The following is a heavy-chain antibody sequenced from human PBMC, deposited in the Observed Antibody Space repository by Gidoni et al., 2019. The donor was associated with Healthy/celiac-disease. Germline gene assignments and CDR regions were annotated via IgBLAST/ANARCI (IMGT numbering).Heavy chain of an antibody. CDR3: ATSTGGDYVPTPAGY. Sequence: EVQLLESGGGLVQPGGSLRLSCAASGFTFSSYAMSWVRQAPGKGLGWVSAISGSGGSTYYADSVKGRFTISRDNSKNTLYLQMNSLRAEDTAVYYCATSTGGDYVPTPAGYWGQGTLVTVSS. V-gene: IGHV3-23*01. CDR1: GFTFSSYA. J-gene: IGHJ4*02. D-gene: IGHD4-17*01. CDR2: ISGSGGST.